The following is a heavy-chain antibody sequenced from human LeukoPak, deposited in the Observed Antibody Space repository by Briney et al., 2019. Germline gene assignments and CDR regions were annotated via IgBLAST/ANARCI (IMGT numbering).Heavy chain of an antibody. J-gene: IGHJ4*02. V-gene: IGHV3-21*01. CDR1: GFTFSSYS. CDR2: ISSNSSYI. D-gene: IGHD6-13*01. CDR3: ARGSGIAAANDY. Sequence: GGSLRLSCAASGFTFSSYSMNWVRQAPGKGLEWVSSISSNSSYIYYADSVKGRFTISRDNAKNSLYLQMNSLRAEDTAVYYCARGSGIAAANDYWGQGTLVTVSS.